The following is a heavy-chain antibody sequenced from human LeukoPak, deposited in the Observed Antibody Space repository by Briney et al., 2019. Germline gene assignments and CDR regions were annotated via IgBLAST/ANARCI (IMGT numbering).Heavy chain of an antibody. V-gene: IGHV4-34*01. CDR1: GGSFSGYY. CDR3: ARGGDIVVVPAARYGDY. CDR2: INHSGST. D-gene: IGHD2-2*01. Sequence: SETLSLTCAVYGGSFSGYYWSWIRQPPGKGLEWIGDINHSGSTNYNPSLKSRVTISVDTSKNQFSLKLSSVTAADTAVYYCARGGDIVVVPAARYGDYWGQGTLVTVSS. J-gene: IGHJ4*02.